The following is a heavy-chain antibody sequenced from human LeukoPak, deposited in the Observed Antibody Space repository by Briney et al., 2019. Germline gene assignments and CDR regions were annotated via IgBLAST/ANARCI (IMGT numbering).Heavy chain of an antibody. Sequence: PGGSLRLSRAASGFTFSSYEMNWVRQAPGKGLEWVSYISSSGSTIYYADSVKGRFTISRDNAKNSLYLQMNSLRAEDTAVYYCARATYYYDSSGYPFLDYWGQGTLVTVSS. D-gene: IGHD3-22*01. V-gene: IGHV3-48*03. CDR3: ARATYYYDSSGYPFLDY. J-gene: IGHJ4*02. CDR1: GFTFSSYE. CDR2: ISSSGSTI.